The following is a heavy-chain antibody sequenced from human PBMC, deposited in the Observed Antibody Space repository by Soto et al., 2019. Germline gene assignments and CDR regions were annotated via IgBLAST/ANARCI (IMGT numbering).Heavy chain of an antibody. CDR1: GFTFSSYS. V-gene: IGHV3-21*01. CDR2: ISSSSSYI. J-gene: IGHJ4*02. Sequence: GESLRLSCAASGFTFSSYSMNWVRQAPGKGLEWVSSISSSSSYIYYADSVKGRFTISRDNANNSLSLQMNSLRAEDTAVYYCARAPPRQHYFDYWGQGTLVTVSS. D-gene: IGHD1-1*01. CDR3: ARAPPRQHYFDY.